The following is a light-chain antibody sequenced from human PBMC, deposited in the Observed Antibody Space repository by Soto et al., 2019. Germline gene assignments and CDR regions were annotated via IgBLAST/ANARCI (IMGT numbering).Light chain of an antibody. CDR2: EVS. CDR1: SSDVGGYNY. CDR3: SSYTSSSTPQV. J-gene: IGLJ3*02. V-gene: IGLV2-14*01. Sequence: QSVLTQPASVSGSPGQSITISCTGTSSDVGGYNYVSWYQQHPGKAPKLMIYEVSNRPSGVSNRFSGSKSGNTASLTISGLQAEDEADYYCSSYTSSSTPQVFGGGTKLPS.